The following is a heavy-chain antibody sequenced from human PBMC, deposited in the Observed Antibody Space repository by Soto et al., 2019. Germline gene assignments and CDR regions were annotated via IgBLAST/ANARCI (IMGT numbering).Heavy chain of an antibody. Sequence: PSGTLSLAGAFNGDAVSGYYWSRIRQPPGKGLEWIGEINHSGSTNYNPSLKSRATISVDTSKNLFSLKLSSVTAADKAVYYCVGFFGYGYDRLSPPAQRSPDP. V-gene: IGHV4-34*01. CDR1: GDAVSGYY. CDR3: VGFFGYGYDRLSPPAQRSPDP. CDR2: INHSGST. D-gene: IGHD5-18*01. J-gene: IGHJ5*02.